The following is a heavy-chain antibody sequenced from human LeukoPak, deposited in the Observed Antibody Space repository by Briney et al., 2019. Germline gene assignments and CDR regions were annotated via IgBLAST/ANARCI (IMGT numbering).Heavy chain of an antibody. V-gene: IGHV1-2*02. D-gene: IGHD3-3*01. CDR1: GYTFTCYY. CDR3: ARGVSAVLGYDFWSGYLGYYYYYMDV. Sequence: ASVKVSCKASGYTFTCYYMHWVRQAPGQGLEWMGWINPNSGGTNYAQKLQGRVTMTTDTSTSTAYMELRSLRSDDTAVYYCARGVSAVLGYDFWSGYLGYYYYYMDVWGKGTTVAVSS. J-gene: IGHJ6*03. CDR2: INPNSGGT.